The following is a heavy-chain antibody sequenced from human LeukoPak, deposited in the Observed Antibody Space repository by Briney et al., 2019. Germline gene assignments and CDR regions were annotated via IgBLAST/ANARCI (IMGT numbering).Heavy chain of an antibody. Sequence: AGSLRLSCAASGFTFSSYSMNWIRQAPGKGLEWVSSISSSSSYIYYADSVKGRFTISRDNAKNSLYLQMNSLRAEDTAVYYCARGYCSGGSCYSPLGYMDVWGKGTTVTVSS. V-gene: IGHV3-21*01. J-gene: IGHJ6*03. CDR3: ARGYCSGGSCYSPLGYMDV. CDR2: ISSSSSYI. D-gene: IGHD2-15*01. CDR1: GFTFSSYS.